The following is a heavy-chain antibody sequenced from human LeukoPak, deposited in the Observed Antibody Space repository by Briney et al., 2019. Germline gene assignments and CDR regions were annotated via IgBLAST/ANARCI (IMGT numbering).Heavy chain of an antibody. CDR3: AKGEYSSGTYYFDY. J-gene: IGHJ4*02. V-gene: IGHV3-23*01. Sequence: GGSLRLSCAASGFTFSNYGMSWVRQAPEKGLEWVSTISGSGGTTDYADSVKGRFTISRDNSKNTLYLQMNSLRAEDTAVYYCAKGEYSSGTYYFDYWGQGTLVTVSS. CDR2: ISGSGGTT. D-gene: IGHD6-19*01. CDR1: GFTFSNYG.